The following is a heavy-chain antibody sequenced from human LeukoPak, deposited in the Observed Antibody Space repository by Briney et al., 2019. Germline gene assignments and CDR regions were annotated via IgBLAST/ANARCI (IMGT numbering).Heavy chain of an antibody. J-gene: IGHJ4*02. D-gene: IGHD1-1*01. CDR1: GYTFTGYY. V-gene: IGHV1-2*02. CDR2: INPNSGGT. Sequence: ASMKVSCKASGYTFTGYYMHWVRQAPGQGLEWMGWINPNSGGTNYAQKFQGRVTMNRDTSISTAYMELSRLRSDDTDVYYCARGVQLERPFDYWGQGTLVTVSS. CDR3: ARGVQLERPFDY.